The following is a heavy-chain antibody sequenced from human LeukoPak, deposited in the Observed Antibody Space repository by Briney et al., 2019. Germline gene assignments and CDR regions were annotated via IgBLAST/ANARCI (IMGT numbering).Heavy chain of an antibody. J-gene: IGHJ6*03. CDR1: GFTFSSYA. CDR3: ARINTEYSSSGYMDV. V-gene: IGHV3-23*01. Sequence: GRSLRLSCAASGFTFSSYAMSWVRQAPGKGLEWASAISGSGGSTYYADSVKGRFTISRDNSKNTLYLQMNSLRAEDTAVYYCARINTEYSSSGYMDVWGKGTTVTVSS. CDR2: ISGSGGST. D-gene: IGHD6-6*01.